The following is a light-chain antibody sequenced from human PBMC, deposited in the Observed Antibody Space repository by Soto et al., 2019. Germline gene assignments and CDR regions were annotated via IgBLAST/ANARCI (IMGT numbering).Light chain of an antibody. CDR3: QQRSNWPLT. V-gene: IGKV3-11*01. Sequence: PGESATLSCRASQSVSRYLAWYQQKPGQTPRLLIYDASNRAAGIPARFSGSGSGTDFTLTISSLEPEDFAVYYCQQRSNWPLTFGGGTKVDI. J-gene: IGKJ4*01. CDR1: QSVSRY. CDR2: DAS.